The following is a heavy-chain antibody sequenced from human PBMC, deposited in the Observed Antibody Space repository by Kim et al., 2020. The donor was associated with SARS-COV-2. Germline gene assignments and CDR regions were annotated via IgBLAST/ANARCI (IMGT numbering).Heavy chain of an antibody. Sequence: GGSLRLSCAASGFTFDDYAMHWVRQAPGKGLEWVSLISGDGGSTYYADSVKGRFTISRDNSKNSLYLQMNSLRTEDTALYYCAKDIGLLTASSYYYGMDVWGQGTTVTVSS. J-gene: IGHJ6*02. CDR1: GFTFDDYA. V-gene: IGHV3-43*02. CDR3: AKDIGLLTASSYYYGMDV. CDR2: ISGDGGST. D-gene: IGHD5-18*01.